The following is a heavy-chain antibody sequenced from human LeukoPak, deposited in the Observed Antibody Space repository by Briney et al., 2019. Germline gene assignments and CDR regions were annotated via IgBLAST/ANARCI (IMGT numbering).Heavy chain of an antibody. CDR2: INPNSGGT. CDR1: GYTFTGYY. V-gene: IGHV1-2*02. CDR3: ARDTTYYYDSSGLDY. J-gene: IGHJ4*02. Sequence: GASVKVSCKASGYTFTGYYMHWVRQAPGQGLEWMGWINPNSGGTNYAQKFQGRVTMTRDTSISTAYMELRSLRSDDTAVYYCARDTTYYYDSSGLDYWGQGTLVTVSS. D-gene: IGHD3-22*01.